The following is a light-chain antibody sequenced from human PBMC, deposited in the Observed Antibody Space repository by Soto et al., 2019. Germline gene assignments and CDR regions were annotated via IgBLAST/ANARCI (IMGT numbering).Light chain of an antibody. V-gene: IGLV2-23*01. J-gene: IGLJ2*01. CDR1: SSGVGSDNL. Sequence: QSALTQPASVSGSPGQSITISCTGTSSGVGSDNLVSWYQQHPGKAPKLMIYEGSKRPSGVSNRFSGSKSGNTASLTISGVQPEDGADYHCCSYAGRREVFGGGTKLTVL. CDR2: EGS. CDR3: CSYAGRREV.